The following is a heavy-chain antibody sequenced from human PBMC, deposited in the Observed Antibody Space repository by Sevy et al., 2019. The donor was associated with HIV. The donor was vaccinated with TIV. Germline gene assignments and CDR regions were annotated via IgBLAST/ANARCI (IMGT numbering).Heavy chain of an antibody. V-gene: IGHV3-21*05. J-gene: IGHJ4*02. CDR2: ISSRSGYI. Sequence: GGSLRLSCAASGFIFSDYDMNWVRQAPGKGLEWISVISSRSGYIKYADSLKGRVTISRDNANNSLFLQLNSLRAEDTAVYYCAGAVDYYDIGGLHYWGQGALVTVSS. CDR3: AGAVDYYDIGGLHY. CDR1: GFIFSDYD. D-gene: IGHD3-22*01.